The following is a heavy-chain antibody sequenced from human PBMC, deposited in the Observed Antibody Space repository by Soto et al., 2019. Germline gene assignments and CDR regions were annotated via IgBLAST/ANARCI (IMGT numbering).Heavy chain of an antibody. CDR2: ISAYNGNT. CDR3: AGDDGDLPRAFDP. V-gene: IGHV1-18*01. Sequence: ASVKVSCKASGYTFTSYCISWVRRAPGQGLEWMGWISAYNGNTNYAQKLQGRVTMTTDTSTSTAYMELRSLRSDDPAVYYCAGDDGDLPRAFDPWGQGTLVTLAS. CDR1: GYTFTSYC. J-gene: IGHJ5*02.